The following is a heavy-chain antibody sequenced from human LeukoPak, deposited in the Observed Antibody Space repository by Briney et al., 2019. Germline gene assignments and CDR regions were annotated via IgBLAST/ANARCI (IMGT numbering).Heavy chain of an antibody. CDR3: AKKEDDYYDSSLYDY. CDR2: ISYDGTKK. J-gene: IGHJ4*02. V-gene: IGHV3-30*18. D-gene: IGHD3-22*01. CDR1: GFTFSNYG. Sequence: PGGSLRLSCAASGFTFSNYGIHWVRQAPGKGLEWVAVISYDGTKKFYADSVKGRFTISRDNSKNALYLQMNSLRAEDTAVYYCAKKEDDYYDSSLYDYWGQGALVTVSS.